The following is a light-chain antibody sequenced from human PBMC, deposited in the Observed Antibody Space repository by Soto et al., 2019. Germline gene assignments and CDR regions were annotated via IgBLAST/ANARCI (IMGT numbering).Light chain of an antibody. Sequence: EIVMTQSPLSLPVTPGEPASISCRSSQGLLHTNGFMYLDWYLQKPGQPPQLLIYLGSIRASGVSDRFSGSGSGTDFTLQSSTVEAEDVGIYYCMQALQAPPTFGQGTKVDIK. CDR3: MQALQAPPT. V-gene: IGKV2-28*01. J-gene: IGKJ1*01. CDR2: LGS. CDR1: QGLLHTNGFMY.